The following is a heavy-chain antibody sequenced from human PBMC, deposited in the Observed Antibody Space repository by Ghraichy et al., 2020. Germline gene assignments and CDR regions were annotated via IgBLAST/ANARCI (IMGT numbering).Heavy chain of an antibody. D-gene: IGHD3-22*01. CDR2: IRSKAYGGTT. V-gene: IGHV3-49*03. J-gene: IGHJ4*02. CDR3: TRVRTQGDYYDSSGYYPGK. Sequence: GGSLRLSCTASGFTFGEYAMSWFRQAPGKGLEWVGFIRSKAYGGTTEYAASVKGRFTISRYDSKSIAYLQMNSLKTEDTAVYYCTRVRTQGDYYDSSGYYPGKWGQGTLVTVSS. CDR1: GFTFGEYA.